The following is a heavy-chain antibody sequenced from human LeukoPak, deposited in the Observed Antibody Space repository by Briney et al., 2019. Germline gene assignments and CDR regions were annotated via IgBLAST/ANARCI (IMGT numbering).Heavy chain of an antibody. CDR1: GGTFSSYA. Sequence: SVKVSCTASGGTFSSYAISWVRQAPGQGLEWMGGIIPSFGTANYAQKFQSRVTITADESTSTAYMELSSLTSEDTAVYYCARAVLGRRWLQTSYYYGMDVWGQGTTVTVSS. D-gene: IGHD5-24*01. CDR3: ARAVLGRRWLQTSYYYGMDV. J-gene: IGHJ6*02. V-gene: IGHV1-69*13. CDR2: IIPSFGTA.